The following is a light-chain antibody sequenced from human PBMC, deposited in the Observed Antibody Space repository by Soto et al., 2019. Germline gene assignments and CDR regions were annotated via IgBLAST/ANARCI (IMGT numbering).Light chain of an antibody. CDR1: FSNIGRNY. Sequence: QSMLTQPPSASGTPGQRVTISCSGSFSNIGRNYVYWYQQFPGTAPKLLIYRNDERPLGVPDRFSGSKSGTSASLAISGLRSEDEADYYCAAWDASLSVGVFGGGTKVTVL. V-gene: IGLV1-47*01. CDR3: AAWDASLSVGV. CDR2: RND. J-gene: IGLJ3*02.